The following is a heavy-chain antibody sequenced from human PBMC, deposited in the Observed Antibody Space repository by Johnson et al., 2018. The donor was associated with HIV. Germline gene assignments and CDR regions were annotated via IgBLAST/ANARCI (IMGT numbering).Heavy chain of an antibody. Sequence: VQLVESGGGLVQPGGSLRLSCAASGFTFSSYWMSWVRQAPGKGLEWVANIKQDGSEKYYVDSVKGRFTISRDNAKNSLYLQMNSLRAVDTAVYYCASVEQRSGYYRGGFDVWGQGTMFTVSS. J-gene: IGHJ3*01. CDR2: IKQDGSEK. D-gene: IGHD3-3*01. CDR3: ASVEQRSGYYRGGFDV. V-gene: IGHV3-7*02. CDR1: GFTFSSYW.